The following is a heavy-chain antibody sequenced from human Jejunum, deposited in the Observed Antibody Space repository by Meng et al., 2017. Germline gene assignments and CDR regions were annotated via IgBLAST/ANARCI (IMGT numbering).Heavy chain of an antibody. Sequence: ASVKVSCMDSGFTLVSYGVSWVRQAPGQGLEWMGWISDYSGHTNYAPKFQDRFTMTTDASTNTAHMEMRSLRSDDTAVYYCATSRGSGGYIYYLDHWGQGTLVTVSS. CDR2: ISDYSGHT. V-gene: IGHV1-18*01. CDR3: ATSRGSGGYIYYLDH. CDR1: GFTLVSYG. J-gene: IGHJ4*02. D-gene: IGHD1-26*01.